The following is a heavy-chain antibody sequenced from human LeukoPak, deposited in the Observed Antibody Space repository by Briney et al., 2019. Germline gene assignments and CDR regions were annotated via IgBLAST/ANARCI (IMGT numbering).Heavy chain of an antibody. V-gene: IGHV3-30*02. CDR3: VKNFRSTFNNHFDY. CDR2: IQSDGTIK. J-gene: IGHJ4*02. CDR1: GFNFKSHG. D-gene: IGHD1/OR15-1a*01. Sequence: GGSLRLSCATSGFNFKSHGFHWVRQAPGKGLEWVTFIQSDGTIKYNEDSVKGRFTTSRDNSKNTLYLQMNSLRADDTAIYYCVKNFRSTFNNHFDYWGQGTLVTVSS.